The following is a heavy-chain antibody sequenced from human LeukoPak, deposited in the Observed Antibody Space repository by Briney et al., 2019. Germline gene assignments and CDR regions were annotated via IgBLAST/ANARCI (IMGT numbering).Heavy chain of an antibody. D-gene: IGHD1-14*01. CDR1: GFTFSSYS. J-gene: IGHJ4*02. CDR2: ISSSSSYI. CDR3: ARGPHPRTPHFDY. V-gene: IGHV3-21*01. Sequence: GGSLRLSCAASGFTFSSYSMNWVRQGPGKGLEWVSSISSSSSYIYYADSVKGRFTISRDNAKNSLYLQMNSLRAEDTAVYYCARGPHPRTPHFDYWGQGTLVTVSS.